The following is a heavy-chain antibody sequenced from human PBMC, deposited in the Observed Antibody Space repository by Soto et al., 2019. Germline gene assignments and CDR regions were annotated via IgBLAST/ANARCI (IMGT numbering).Heavy chain of an antibody. J-gene: IGHJ4*02. CDR1: GFTFSSYW. CDR2: INSDGSST. D-gene: IGHD2-15*01. CDR3: AGVYCSGGGCYHLDY. Sequence: EVQLVESGGGLVQPGGSLRLSCAASGFTFSSYWMHWVLQAPGKGLVWVSRINSDGSSTSYADSVKGRFTISRDNAKNSLYLQMNSLRAEDTAVYYCAGVYCSGGGCYHLDYWGQGTPVTVSS. V-gene: IGHV3-74*01.